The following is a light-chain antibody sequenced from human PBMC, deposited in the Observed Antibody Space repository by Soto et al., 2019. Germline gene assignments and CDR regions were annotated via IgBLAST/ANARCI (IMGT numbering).Light chain of an antibody. Sequence: QSVLTQPPSASGSPGQSVTISCTGASSDIGSYNFVSWYQQHPDKAPKLLIYDVTQRPSGVPDRFSGSKSGNTASLTVSGLLSEDEADYYCTSYAGSKFPVVFGGGPKVTVL. CDR2: DVT. J-gene: IGLJ2*01. CDR3: TSYAGSKFPVV. CDR1: SSDIGSYNF. V-gene: IGLV2-8*01.